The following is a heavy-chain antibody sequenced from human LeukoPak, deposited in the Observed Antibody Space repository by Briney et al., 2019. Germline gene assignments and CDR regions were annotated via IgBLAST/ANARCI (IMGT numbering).Heavy chain of an antibody. J-gene: IGHJ4*02. CDR1: GGTFSSSA. V-gene: IGHV1-69*05. Sequence: ASVKVSCKASGGTFSSSAISWVRRAPGQGLEWMGGVTPSLGTTNYAQKFQDRVSIHTDASTSTAYMELRSLRYVDTAVYYCARDDASATMGFDSWGQGTLVTVSS. CDR3: ARDDASATMGFDS. CDR2: VTPSLGTT. D-gene: IGHD1-26*01.